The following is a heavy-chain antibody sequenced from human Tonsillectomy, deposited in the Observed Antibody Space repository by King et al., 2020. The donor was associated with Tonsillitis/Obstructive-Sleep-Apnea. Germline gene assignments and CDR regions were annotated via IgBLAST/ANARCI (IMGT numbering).Heavy chain of an antibody. J-gene: IGHJ6*03. CDR1: GGSFSGYY. CDR3: ASLGKLRIPEQRYYYYYYMDV. CDR2: INHSGST. V-gene: IGHV4-34*01. D-gene: IGHD1/OR15-1a*01. Sequence: VQLQQWGAGLLKPSETLSLTCAVYGGSFSGYYWSWIRQPPGKGLEWIGEINHSGSTNYNPSLKSRVTISVDTSKNQFSLKLSSVTAADTAVYYCASLGKLRIPEQRYYYYYYMDVWGKGTTVTVSS.